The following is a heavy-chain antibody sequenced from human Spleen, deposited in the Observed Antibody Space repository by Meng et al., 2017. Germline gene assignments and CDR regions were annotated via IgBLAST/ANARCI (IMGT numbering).Heavy chain of an antibody. CDR3: ARDFGITFGGVDS. D-gene: IGHD3-16*01. CDR1: GFIFRSYA. Sequence: GESLKISCAASGFIFRSYAMHWVRQAPGKGPEWVAVIWFDGSTKYYTDSAKGRFTISRDNSENTLFLQMNRLRDEDTAVYYCARDFGITFGGVDSWGQGTRVTGAS. J-gene: IGHJ4*02. CDR2: IWFDGSTK. V-gene: IGHV3-33*02.